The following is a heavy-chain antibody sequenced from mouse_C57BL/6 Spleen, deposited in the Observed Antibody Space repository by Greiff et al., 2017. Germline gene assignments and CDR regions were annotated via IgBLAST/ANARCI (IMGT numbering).Heavy chain of an antibody. D-gene: IGHD2-4*01. CDR2: ISYDGSN. CDR3: ARDPNYDYDGAMDY. Sequence: EVKVEESGPGLVKPSQSLSLTCSVTGYSITSGYYWNWIRQFPGNKLEWMGYISYDGSNNYNPSLKNRISITRETSKNQFFLKLNSVTTEDTATYYCARDPNYDYDGAMDYWGQGTSVTGSS. CDR1: GYSITSGYY. J-gene: IGHJ4*01. V-gene: IGHV3-6*01.